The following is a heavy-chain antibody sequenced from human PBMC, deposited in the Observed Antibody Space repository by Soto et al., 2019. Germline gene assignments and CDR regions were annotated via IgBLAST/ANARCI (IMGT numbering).Heavy chain of an antibody. CDR1: GYTFTNHG. CDR3: ARDLYPLAYYFDF. V-gene: IGHV1-18*04. CDR2: ISGHNGNT. D-gene: IGHD2-8*01. J-gene: IGHJ4*02. Sequence: ASVKVSCKASGYTFTNHGISWVRQAPGQGLEWLGWISGHNGNTKYAQRLKGRVTMTADTSTSTAYMELRSLRSDDTAVYYCARDLYPLAYYFDFWGQGALVTVSS.